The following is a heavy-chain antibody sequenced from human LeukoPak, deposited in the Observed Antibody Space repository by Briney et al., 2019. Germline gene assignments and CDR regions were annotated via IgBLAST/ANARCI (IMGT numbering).Heavy chain of an antibody. V-gene: IGHV3-30*14. Sequence: TGGSLRLSCAASGFTFSSYEMNWVRQAPGKGLEWVAVMSYDGDIKYYADSMKGRFTISRDNSKNTLYLQMNSLRPEDTAVYYCARGDYYDSSAYSYYFDYWGQGTLVTVSS. CDR2: MSYDGDIK. CDR3: ARGDYYDSSAYSYYFDY. CDR1: GFTFSSYE. D-gene: IGHD3-22*01. J-gene: IGHJ4*02.